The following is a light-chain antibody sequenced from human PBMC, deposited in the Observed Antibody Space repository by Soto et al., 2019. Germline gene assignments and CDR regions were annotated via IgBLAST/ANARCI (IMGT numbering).Light chain of an antibody. CDR1: QGISSW. Sequence: DIQMTQSPSSVSASVGDRVTITCRAIQGISSWLAWYQQKPGKAPKLLIYAASSLQSGVPSRFSGSGFGTEFTLTISSLQSEDFAVYYCQQYNDWPPKAFGQGTKVDIK. CDR2: AAS. V-gene: IGKV1-12*01. CDR3: QQYNDWPPKA. J-gene: IGKJ1*01.